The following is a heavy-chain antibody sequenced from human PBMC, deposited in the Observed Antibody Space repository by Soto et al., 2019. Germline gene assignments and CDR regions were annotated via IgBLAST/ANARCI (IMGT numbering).Heavy chain of an antibody. CDR1: GGTFSSYA. CDR2: IIPIFGTA. V-gene: IGHV1-69*13. Sequence: SVKVSCKASGGTFSSYAISWVRQAPGQGLEWMGGIIPIFGTANYAQKFQGRVTITADESTSTAYMELSSLRSEDTAVYYCARVRVVRGEFRLGAYGMDVWGQGTTVTAP. CDR3: ARVRVVRGEFRLGAYGMDV. D-gene: IGHD3-10*01. J-gene: IGHJ6*02.